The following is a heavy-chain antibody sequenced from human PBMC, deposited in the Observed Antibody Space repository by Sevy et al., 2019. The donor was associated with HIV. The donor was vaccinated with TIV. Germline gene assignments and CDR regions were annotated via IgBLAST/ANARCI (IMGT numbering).Heavy chain of an antibody. CDR3: AKDPRRITIFGVVLDY. V-gene: IGHV3-7*03. Sequence: GGSLRLSCAASGFTFSVYWMSWVRQAPGKGLEWVATMKEDGSDKDYVDSVKGRFTISRDNSKNTLYLQMNSLRAEDTAVYYCAKDPRRITIFGVVLDYWGQGTLVTVSS. D-gene: IGHD3-3*01. J-gene: IGHJ4*02. CDR2: MKEDGSDK. CDR1: GFTFSVYW.